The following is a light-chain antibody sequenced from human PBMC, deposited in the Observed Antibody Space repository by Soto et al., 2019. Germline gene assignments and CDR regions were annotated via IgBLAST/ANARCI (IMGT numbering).Light chain of an antibody. CDR3: QQTYSAPYS. CDR2: AAA. J-gene: IGKJ2*01. Sequence: DIQMTQSPSSLSASVGDRVTITCRASQSITNNLNWYQQKPGKAPKLLIYAAACLENGVQSSFSGNGSGTDFTLTISSLQPEDCATYYCQQTYSAPYSFGQRTKLEIK. V-gene: IGKV1-39*01. CDR1: QSITNN.